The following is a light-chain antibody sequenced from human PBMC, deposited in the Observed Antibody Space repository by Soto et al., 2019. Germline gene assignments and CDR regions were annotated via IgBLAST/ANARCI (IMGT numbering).Light chain of an antibody. Sequence: IKLTQSLATLSASVGGRVTLAXRASPSISAWLAWYQQKPGXAPNXXXAAXSSLERGGPSRCSGSGSATEFTLTISSLQPYYFATYYLQQYNDDTLTFGQGTKVDIK. CDR2: AXS. V-gene: IGKV1-5*03. CDR3: QQYNDDTLT. J-gene: IGKJ1*01. CDR1: PSISAW.